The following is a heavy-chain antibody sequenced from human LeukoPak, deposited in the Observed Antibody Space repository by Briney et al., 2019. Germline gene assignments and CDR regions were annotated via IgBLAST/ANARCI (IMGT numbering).Heavy chain of an antibody. D-gene: IGHD3-9*01. CDR2: IYSSGST. V-gene: IGHV3-53*01. CDR3: ARVLRYFDWLSHYYYGMDV. Sequence: QPGGSLRLSCAASGFTVSSNYMSWVRQAPGKGLEWVSVIYSSGSTYYADSVKGRFTISRDNSKNTLYLQMNSLRAEDTAVYYCARVLRYFDWLSHYYYGMDVWGQGTTVTVSS. CDR1: GFTVSSNY. J-gene: IGHJ6*02.